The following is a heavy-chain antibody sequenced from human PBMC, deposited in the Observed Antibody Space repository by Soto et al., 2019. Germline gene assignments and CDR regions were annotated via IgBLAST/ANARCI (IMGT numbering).Heavy chain of an antibody. J-gene: IGHJ4*02. Sequence: ASVKVSCKASGYTFXSYAMHWVRQAPGQRLEWMGWINAGNGNTKYSQKFQGRVTITRDTSASTAYMELSSLRSEDTAVYYCARSIVVVTALDYWGQGTLVTSPQ. CDR2: INAGNGNT. D-gene: IGHD2-21*02. CDR1: GYTFXSYA. V-gene: IGHV1-3*01. CDR3: ARSIVVVTALDY.